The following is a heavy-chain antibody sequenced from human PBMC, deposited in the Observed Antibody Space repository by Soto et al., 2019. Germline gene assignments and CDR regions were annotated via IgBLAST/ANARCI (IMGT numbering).Heavy chain of an antibody. D-gene: IGHD5-18*01. J-gene: IGHJ6*02. V-gene: IGHV3-33*01. Sequence: RRLSCAASGFTSSSYGMHLVRQAPGKGLEWVAVIWYDGSNKYYADSVKGRFTISRDNSKNTLYLQMNSLRAEDTAVYYCAREDVDTAMVTAYYYYYYGMDVWGQGTTVTVSS. CDR3: AREDVDTAMVTAYYYYYYGMDV. CDR2: IWYDGSNK. CDR1: GFTSSSYG.